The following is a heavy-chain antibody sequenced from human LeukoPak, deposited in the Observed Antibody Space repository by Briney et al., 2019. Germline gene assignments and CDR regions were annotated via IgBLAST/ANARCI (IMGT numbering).Heavy chain of an antibody. Sequence: SETLSLTCTVSGDSISSYYLIWIRQPAGKGLEYIGRIYASGSSSYNPSLKSRVSMSVDTSQNQFSLRLSSVTAADTAVYYCARDRDTYGYPDYWGQGTLVTVSS. V-gene: IGHV4-4*07. CDR3: ARDRDTYGYPDY. D-gene: IGHD5-18*01. CDR2: IYASGSS. CDR1: GDSISSYY. J-gene: IGHJ4*02.